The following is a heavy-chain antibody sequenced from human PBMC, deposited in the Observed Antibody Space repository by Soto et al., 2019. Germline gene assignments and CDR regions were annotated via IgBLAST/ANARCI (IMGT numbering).Heavy chain of an antibody. D-gene: IGHD6-13*01. Sequence: ASVKVSCKASGYTFASYGMSWVRQAPGQGLEWMGWISAHNGNTKYAQKVQGRVTMTTDTSTSTAYMELRSLRSDDTAVYYCARDLAAGMIDYWGQGTLLTVSS. CDR3: ARDLAAGMIDY. CDR1: GYTFASYG. CDR2: ISAHNGNT. V-gene: IGHV1-18*01. J-gene: IGHJ4*02.